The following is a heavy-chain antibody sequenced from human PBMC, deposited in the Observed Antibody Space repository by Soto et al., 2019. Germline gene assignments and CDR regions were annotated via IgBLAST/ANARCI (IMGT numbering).Heavy chain of an antibody. J-gene: IGHJ4*02. V-gene: IGHV4-4*02. CDR2: IYHSGST. Sequence: SETLSLTCAVSSGSISSSNWWSWVRQPPGKGLEWIGEIYHSGSTNYNPSLKSRVTISVDKSKNQFSLKLSSVTAADTAVYYCARGAPTDPHYFDYWGQGTLVTVSS. D-gene: IGHD4-17*01. CDR1: SGSISSSNW. CDR3: ARGAPTDPHYFDY.